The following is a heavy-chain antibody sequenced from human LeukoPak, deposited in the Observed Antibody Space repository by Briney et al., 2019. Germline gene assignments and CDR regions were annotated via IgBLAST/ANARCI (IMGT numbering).Heavy chain of an antibody. CDR2: ISSSGSTI. V-gene: IGHV3-11*01. Sequence: GGSLTLSCAASGFTFSDYYMSWIRQAPGKGLEWVSYISSSGSTIYYADSVKGRFTISRDNAKNSLYLQMNSLRAEDTALYYCARGSPDYYYYYYMDVWGKGTTVTVSS. J-gene: IGHJ6*03. D-gene: IGHD1-26*01. CDR3: ARGSPDYYYYYYMDV. CDR1: GFTFSDYY.